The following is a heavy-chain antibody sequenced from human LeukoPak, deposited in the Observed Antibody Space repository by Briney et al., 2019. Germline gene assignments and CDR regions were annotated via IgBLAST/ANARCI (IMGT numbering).Heavy chain of an antibody. CDR1: GFTSSDYW. CDR3: ARDRAVYCSGASCP. Sequence: GGSLRVSCAASGFTSSDYWMHWVRQAPGKGLVWVSHINEDGTSTSYADSVKGRFTISRDNARNTLYLQMNSLRAEDTAVYYCARDRAVYCSGASCPWGQGTLVTVSS. J-gene: IGHJ5*02. V-gene: IGHV3-74*01. D-gene: IGHD2-15*01. CDR2: INEDGTST.